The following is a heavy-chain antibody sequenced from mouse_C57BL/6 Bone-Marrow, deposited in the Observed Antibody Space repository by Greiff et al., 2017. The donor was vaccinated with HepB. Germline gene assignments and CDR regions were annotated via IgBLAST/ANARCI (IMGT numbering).Heavy chain of an antibody. D-gene: IGHD1-1*01. Sequence: EVQLQQSGPELVKPGASVKISCKASGYTFTDYYMNWVKQSHGKSLEWIGDINPNNGGTSYNQKFKGKATLTVDKSSSTAYMELRSLTSEDSAVYYCARGGGRYPYWYFDVWGTGTTVTVSS. V-gene: IGHV1-26*01. CDR3: ARGGGRYPYWYFDV. J-gene: IGHJ1*03. CDR2: INPNNGGT. CDR1: GYTFTDYY.